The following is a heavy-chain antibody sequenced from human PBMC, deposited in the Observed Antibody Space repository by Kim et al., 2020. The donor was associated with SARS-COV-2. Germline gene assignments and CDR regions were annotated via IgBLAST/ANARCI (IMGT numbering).Heavy chain of an antibody. D-gene: IGHD2-15*01. CDR3: AREGNCSGGSCYSGFDY. V-gene: IGHV4-31*02. Sequence: KRRVTISVDTSKNQFSLKLSSVTAADTAVYYCAREGNCSGGSCYSGFDYWGQGTLVTVSS. J-gene: IGHJ4*02.